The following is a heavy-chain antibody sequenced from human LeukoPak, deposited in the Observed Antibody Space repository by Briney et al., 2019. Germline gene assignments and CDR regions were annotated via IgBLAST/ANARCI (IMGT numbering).Heavy chain of an antibody. CDR1: GSSITSDYF. J-gene: IGHJ4*02. CDR3: ARKVFLIDDLRPFDS. V-gene: IGHV4-38-2*01. D-gene: IGHD3-22*01. CDR2: IFHPETT. Sequence: KPSETLSLTCDVSGSSITSDYFWGWIRQSPGKGLEWIGSIFHPETTYYNPSLKSRVTISVDTSKSQFSLKLKSVTAADTAVYYCARKVFLIDDLRPFDSWGQGTLVTVSS.